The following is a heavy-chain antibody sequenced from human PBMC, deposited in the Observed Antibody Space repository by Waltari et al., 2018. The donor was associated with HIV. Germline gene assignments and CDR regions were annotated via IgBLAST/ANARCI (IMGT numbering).Heavy chain of an antibody. CDR2: IYPGDSET. V-gene: IGHV5-51*01. Sequence: EVQLVQSGAEVTKHGESMKISCKGSGYTFTSYYIGWLRPLLGNGLECWVRQMPGEGLEWMGIIYPGDSETGYSPSVQGQVTISADKSISTAYLQWNSLKASDTAMFYCVRWGQTDSGTYTLDYWGQGTLVTVSS. D-gene: IGHD1-26*01. CDR1: GYTFTSYY. J-gene: IGHJ4*02. CDR3: VRWGQTDSGTYTLDY.